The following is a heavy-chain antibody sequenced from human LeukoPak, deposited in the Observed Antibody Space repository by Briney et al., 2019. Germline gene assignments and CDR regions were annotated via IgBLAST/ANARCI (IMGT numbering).Heavy chain of an antibody. CDR2: MNPNSGNT. D-gene: IGHD3-10*01. J-gene: IGHJ5*02. CDR3: ARGVTPTYYYGSGSHNWFDP. Sequence: ASVKVSCKASGYTFTSYDINWVRQATGQGLEWMGWMNPNSGNTGYAQKFQGRVTMTRNTSISTAYMELSSLRSEDTAVYYCARGVTPTYYYGSGSHNWFDPWGQGTLVTVSP. CDR1: GYTFTSYD. V-gene: IGHV1-8*01.